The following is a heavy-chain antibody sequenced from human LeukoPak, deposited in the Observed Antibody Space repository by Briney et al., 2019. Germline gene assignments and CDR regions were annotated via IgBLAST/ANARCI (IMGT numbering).Heavy chain of an antibody. CDR2: IYYSGNT. CDR3: ARVRGYSYDSSDFDY. V-gene: IGHV4-59*01. J-gene: IGHJ4*02. D-gene: IGHD5-18*01. CDR1: LDFNRHYY. Sequence: SGTLSLTFPFSLDFNRHYYRRWIRPPPAKGLEGIGKIYYSGNTNYNPSLKSRVTISVDTSKNQFSLKLSSVTAADTAVYYCARVRGYSYDSSDFDYWGQGTLVTVSS.